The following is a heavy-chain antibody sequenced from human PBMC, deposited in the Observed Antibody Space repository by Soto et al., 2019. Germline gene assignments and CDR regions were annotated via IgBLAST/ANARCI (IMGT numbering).Heavy chain of an antibody. Sequence: QVQLQESGPGLVKPSQTLSLTCTVSGGSISSGGYYWSWIRQHPGKGLEWIGYIYYSGSTYYNPSXKXXVTLSVDTSKNQFSLKLSSVTAAATAVYYCARGLHEYGFDYWGQGTLVTVSS. V-gene: IGHV4-31*03. J-gene: IGHJ4*02. D-gene: IGHD4-17*01. CDR2: IYYSGST. CDR3: ARGLHEYGFDY. CDR1: GGSISSGGYY.